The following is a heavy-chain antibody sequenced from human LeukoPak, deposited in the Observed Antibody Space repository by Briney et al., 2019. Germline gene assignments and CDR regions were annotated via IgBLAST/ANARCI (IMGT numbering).Heavy chain of an antibody. CDR1: GVSISSYY. CDR2: IYYSGST. Sequence: SETLSLTCTVSGVSISSYYWNWVRQPPGKGLEWVGYIYYSGSTNYNPSLKSGVTISLDTYKNKFALKLSSVTAADTAVYYCARERADAFDIWGQGTMVTVSS. V-gene: IGHV4-59*01. J-gene: IGHJ3*02. CDR3: ARERADAFDI.